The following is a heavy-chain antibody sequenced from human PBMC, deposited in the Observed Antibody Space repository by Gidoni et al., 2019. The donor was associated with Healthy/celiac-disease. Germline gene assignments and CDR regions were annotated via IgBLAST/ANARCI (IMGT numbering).Heavy chain of an antibody. D-gene: IGHD3-9*01. V-gene: IGHV4-31*03. CDR2: IYYSGST. CDR1: GVSISSGGYY. Sequence: QVQLQESGPGLVKPSQTLSLTCTVSGVSISSGGYYWSLIRQHPGKGLEWIGYIYYSGSTYYNPSLKSRVTISVDTSKNQFSLKLSSVTAADTAVYYCARDRLVDSHDAFDIWSQGTMVTVSS. J-gene: IGHJ3*02. CDR3: ARDRLVDSHDAFDI.